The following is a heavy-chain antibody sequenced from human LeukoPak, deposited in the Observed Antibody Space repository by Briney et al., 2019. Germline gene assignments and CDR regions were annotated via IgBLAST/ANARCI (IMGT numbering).Heavy chain of an antibody. V-gene: IGHV3-33*01. CDR3: ARDLTQLALFDY. D-gene: IGHD6-13*01. CDR1: GFTFSRYG. CDR2: IWYDGSNK. J-gene: IGHJ4*02. Sequence: PGRSLRLSCAASGFTFSRYGMHWVRQAPGKGLEWVAVIWYDGSNKYYADSVKGRFTLSRDNSKNTLFLQMNSLRPEDTAVYFCARDLTQLALFDYWGQGTLVTVSS.